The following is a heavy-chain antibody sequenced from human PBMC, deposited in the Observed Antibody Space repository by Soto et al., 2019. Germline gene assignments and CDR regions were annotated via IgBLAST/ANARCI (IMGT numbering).Heavy chain of an antibody. CDR2: IYYSGTT. CDR3: AASCVACGGFNYYGMDV. J-gene: IGHJ6*02. CDR1: GGSISSGGYY. V-gene: IGHV4-31*03. Sequence: QVQLQESGPGLVKPSQTLSLTCTVSGGSISSGGYYWYWIRQHPGKGLEWIGYIYYSGTTYYNPSLKSRFTISVETSKHQYSLTLSSVTAADTAVYYCAASCVACGGFNYYGMDVWGQGTTVTVSS. D-gene: IGHD2-21*01.